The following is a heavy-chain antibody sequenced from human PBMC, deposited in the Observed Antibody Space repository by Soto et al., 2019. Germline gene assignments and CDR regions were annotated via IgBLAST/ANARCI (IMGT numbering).Heavy chain of an antibody. CDR2: ISYDGSNK. CDR1: GFTFSSYG. V-gene: IGHV3-30*18. CDR3: AKSGYSYGSRNYYYGMDV. D-gene: IGHD5-18*01. J-gene: IGHJ6*02. Sequence: GGSLRLSCAASGFTFSSYGMHWVRQAPGKGLEWVAVISYDGSNKYYADSVKGRFTISRDNSKNTLYLQMNSLRAGDTAVYYCAKSGYSYGSRNYYYGMDVWGQGTTVTVSS.